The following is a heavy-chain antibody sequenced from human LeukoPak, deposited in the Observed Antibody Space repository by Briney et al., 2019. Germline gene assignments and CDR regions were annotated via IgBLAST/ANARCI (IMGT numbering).Heavy chain of an antibody. CDR1: GYTFTSYY. CDR2: INPSGGST. V-gene: IGHV1-46*01. CDR3: ARGHGSGSYSDY. J-gene: IGHJ4*02. D-gene: IGHD3-10*01. Sequence: ASVKVSCKVSGYTFTSYYMHWVRQAPGQGLEWMGIINPSGGSTSYAQKFQGRVTMTRDTSTSTAYMELRSLRSDDTAVYYCARGHGSGSYSDYWGQGTLVTVSS.